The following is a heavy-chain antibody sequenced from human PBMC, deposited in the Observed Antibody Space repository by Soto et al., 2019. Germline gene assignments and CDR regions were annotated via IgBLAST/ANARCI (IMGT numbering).Heavy chain of an antibody. V-gene: IGHV3-64*01. Sequence: EEQLVESGGGLVQPGGSLRLSCAASGFTFTDYALHWVRQAPGKGLEYVSAVSGNADRTYYANSVKGRFTISRDNSKNMLYLQMGGLRNEDTAVYYCARLYGSGVWGQGTLVTVSS. J-gene: IGHJ4*02. D-gene: IGHD3-10*01. CDR1: GFTFTDYA. CDR2: VSGNADRT. CDR3: ARLYGSGV.